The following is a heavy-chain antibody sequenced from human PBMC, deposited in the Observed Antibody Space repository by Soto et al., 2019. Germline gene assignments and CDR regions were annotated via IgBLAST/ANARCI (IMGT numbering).Heavy chain of an antibody. V-gene: IGHV3-49*03. Sequence: GGSLRLSCTASGFTFGDYAMSWFRQAPGKGLEWVGFIRSKAYGGTTEYAASVKGRFTISRDDSKSIAYLQMNSLKTEDTAVYYCTRRVSINWFDPWGQGTLVTVSS. CDR1: GFTFGDYA. D-gene: IGHD3-3*01. CDR2: IRSKAYGGTT. CDR3: TRRVSINWFDP. J-gene: IGHJ5*02.